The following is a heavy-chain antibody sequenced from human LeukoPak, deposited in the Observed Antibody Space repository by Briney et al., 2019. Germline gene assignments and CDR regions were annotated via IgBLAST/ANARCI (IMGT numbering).Heavy chain of an antibody. CDR3: VRGYSGSFLDS. CDR2: INSDGGTR. D-gene: IGHD1-26*01. Sequence: GGSLRLSCAASGFTFSSYWMHWVRQAPGKGLVCVSRINSDGGTRSYADFVKGRFTISRDNAKNTLSLQMNSLRAEDTAVYYCVRGYSGSFLDSWGQGTLVTVSS. CDR1: GFTFSSYW. V-gene: IGHV3-74*01. J-gene: IGHJ4*02.